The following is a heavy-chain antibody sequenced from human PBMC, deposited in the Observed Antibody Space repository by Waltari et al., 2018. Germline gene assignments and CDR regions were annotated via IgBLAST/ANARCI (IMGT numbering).Heavy chain of an antibody. CDR3: ARGGGPYSSPHDAFDI. Sequence: QVQLVQSGAEVKKPGASVKVSCKASGYTFTGYYMHWVRQAPGQGLEWMGRINPNSGGTNYAQKFQGRVTMTRDTSISTAYMELSRLRSDDTAVYYCARGGGPYSSPHDAFDIWGQGTMVTVSS. J-gene: IGHJ3*02. V-gene: IGHV1-2*06. D-gene: IGHD6-13*01. CDR1: GYTFTGYY. CDR2: INPNSGGT.